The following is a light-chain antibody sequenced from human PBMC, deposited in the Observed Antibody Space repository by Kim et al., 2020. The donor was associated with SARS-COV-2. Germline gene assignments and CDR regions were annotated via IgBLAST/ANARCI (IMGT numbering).Light chain of an antibody. V-gene: IGLV2-11*01. CDR2: DGN. CDR3: CSYAGSYILV. CDR1: NGDVDGYNY. J-gene: IGLJ3*02. Sequence: GQSVAISCTGTNGDVDGYNYVSWYQHRPGQAPKLMIYDGNKRPSGVPDRFSGSKSGNTASLAISGLQAEDEADYYCCSYAGSYILVFGGGTQLTVL.